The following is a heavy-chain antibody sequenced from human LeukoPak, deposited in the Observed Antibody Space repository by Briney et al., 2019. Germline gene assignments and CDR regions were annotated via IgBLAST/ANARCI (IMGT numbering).Heavy chain of an antibody. CDR3: ARRRYYDGSGYLE. J-gene: IGHJ1*01. D-gene: IGHD3-22*01. Sequence: SETLSLTCSVSGDSFSRSDSYWDWLRQPPGRGREWIGTIYYSGRTYYSPSLKSRVTMSVDPSNNQFSLNLRSVPAADTAVYYCARRRYYDGSGYLEWGQGTLLSVSS. V-gene: IGHV4-39*01. CDR1: GDSFSRSDSY. CDR2: IYYSGRT.